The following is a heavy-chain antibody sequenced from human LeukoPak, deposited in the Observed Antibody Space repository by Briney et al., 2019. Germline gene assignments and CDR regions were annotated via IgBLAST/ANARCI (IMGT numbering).Heavy chain of an antibody. J-gene: IGHJ4*02. CDR3: AKDSAVARRYYFDY. D-gene: IGHD6-19*01. Sequence: GGSLRLSCAASGFTFTSYAMSWVRQAPGKGLEWGSAISGSGGSTYYADSVKGRFTISRDNSKNTLYLQMNSLRAEDTAVYYCAKDSAVARRYYFDYWGQGTLVTVSS. CDR1: GFTFTSYA. CDR2: ISGSGGST. V-gene: IGHV3-23*01.